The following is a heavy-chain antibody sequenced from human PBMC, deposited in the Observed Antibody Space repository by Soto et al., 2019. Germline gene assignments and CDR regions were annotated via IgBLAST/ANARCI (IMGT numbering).Heavy chain of an antibody. CDR2: IYYSGST. Sequence: QVQLQESGPGLVKPSQTLSLTCTVSGGSISSGGYYWSWIRQHPGKGLEWIGYIYYSGSTYYNPSLKSRVTISVDTSKNQFSLKLSSVTAADTAVYYCARASGEYSSSWSFDYWGQGTLVTVSS. V-gene: IGHV4-31*03. CDR3: ARASGEYSSSWSFDY. D-gene: IGHD6-13*01. J-gene: IGHJ4*02. CDR1: GGSISSGGYY.